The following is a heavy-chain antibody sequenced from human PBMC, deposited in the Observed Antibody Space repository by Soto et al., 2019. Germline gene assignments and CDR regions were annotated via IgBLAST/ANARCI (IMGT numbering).Heavy chain of an antibody. CDR2: IYYSGST. D-gene: IGHD3-3*01. V-gene: IGHV4-59*01. CDR1: GGSISSYY. Sequence: SETLSLTCTVSGGSISSYYWSWIRQPTGKGLEWIGYIYYSGSTNYNPSLKSRVTISVDTSKNQFSLKLSSVTAADTAVYYCAEGLLGARAFDIWGQGTMVTV. CDR3: AEGLLGARAFDI. J-gene: IGHJ3*02.